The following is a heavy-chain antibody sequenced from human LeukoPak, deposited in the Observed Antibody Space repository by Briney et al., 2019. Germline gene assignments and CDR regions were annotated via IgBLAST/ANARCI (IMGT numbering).Heavy chain of an antibody. CDR1: GGTFSSYA. J-gene: IGHJ4*02. CDR2: IIPILGIA. D-gene: IGHD3-3*01. CDR3: ARDPLTIFGVAYFDY. Sequence: AASVKVSCKASGGTFSSYAISWVRQAPGQGLECMGRIIPILGIANYAQKFQGRVTITADKSTSTAYMELSSLRSEDTAVYYCARDPLTIFGVAYFDYWGQGTLVTVSS. V-gene: IGHV1-69*04.